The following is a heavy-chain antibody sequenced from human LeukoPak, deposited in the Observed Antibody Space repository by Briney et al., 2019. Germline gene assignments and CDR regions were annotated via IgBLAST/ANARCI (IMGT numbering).Heavy chain of an antibody. J-gene: IGHJ4*02. V-gene: IGHV4-4*02. D-gene: IGHD2-15*01. CDR3: AREIFNAPTPGAY. Sequence: PSETLSLTCAVSIDSTNGNYWSWVRQSPGKGLEWLGEVHRSGSTNYQPSLKSRVTISIDRSKDQISLDLTSVTAADTAVYYCAREIFNAPTPGAYWGQGILVTVSS. CDR2: VHRSGST. CDR1: IDSTNGNY.